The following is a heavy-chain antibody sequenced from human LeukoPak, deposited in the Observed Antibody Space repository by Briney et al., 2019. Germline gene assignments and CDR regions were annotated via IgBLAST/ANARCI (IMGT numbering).Heavy chain of an antibody. J-gene: IGHJ4*02. CDR3: ARAPDLYGGPDY. V-gene: IGHV4-59*01. Sequence: PSETLSLTCTVSGGSISSYYWSWIRQPPGKGLEWIGYIYYSGSTNYNPSLKSRVTISVDTSKNQFSPKLSSVTAADTAVYYCARAPDLYGGPDYWGQGTLVTVSS. CDR1: GGSISSYY. CDR2: IYYSGST. D-gene: IGHD2/OR15-2a*01.